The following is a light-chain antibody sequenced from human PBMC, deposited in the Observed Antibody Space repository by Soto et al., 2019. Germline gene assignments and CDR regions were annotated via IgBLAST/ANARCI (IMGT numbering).Light chain of an antibody. V-gene: IGLV2-23*01. J-gene: IGLJ1*01. CDR3: CSYAGSSTYV. CDR2: EGS. Sequence: QSALTQPASVSGSPGQSITISCTGTSSDVGSYGLASWYQQHPGGAPKLIIYEGSARPSGVSTRFSGSESGNTASLTISGLQAEDEADYYCCSYAGSSTYVFGTGTKLTVL. CDR1: SSDVGSYGL.